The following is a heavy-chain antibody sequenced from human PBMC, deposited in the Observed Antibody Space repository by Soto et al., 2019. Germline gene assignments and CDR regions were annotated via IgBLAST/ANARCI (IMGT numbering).Heavy chain of an antibody. V-gene: IGHV3-66*01. CDR2: IYSGGST. J-gene: IGHJ5*02. CDR3: ARNVPYNWFDP. CDR1: GFTVSSNY. Sequence: EVPLVESGGGLVQPGGSLRLSCAASGFTVSSNYMSWVRQAPGKGLEWVSVIYSGGSTYYADSVKGRFTISRDNSKNTLYLQMNSLRAEDTAVYYCARNVPYNWFDPWGQGTLVTVSS.